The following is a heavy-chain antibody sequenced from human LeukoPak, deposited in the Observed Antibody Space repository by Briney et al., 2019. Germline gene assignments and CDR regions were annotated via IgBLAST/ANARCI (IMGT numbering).Heavy chain of an antibody. Sequence: SETLSLTRTVSGGSISSGSYYWSWIRQPAGKGLEWIGRIYTSGSANYNPSLKSRVTISVDTSKNQFSLKLSSVTAADTAVYYCAAMTTVTTLGLDVWGKGTTVTVSS. CDR3: AAMTTVTTLGLDV. V-gene: IGHV4-61*02. CDR1: GGSISSGSYY. CDR2: IYTSGSA. D-gene: IGHD4-11*01. J-gene: IGHJ6*04.